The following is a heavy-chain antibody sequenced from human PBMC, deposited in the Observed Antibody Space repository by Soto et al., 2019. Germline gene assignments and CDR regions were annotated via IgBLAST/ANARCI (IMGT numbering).Heavy chain of an antibody. CDR1: GGTFSSYA. D-gene: IGHD5-18*01. CDR3: ASCNNYQWIQLWDAYYYYGMDG. V-gene: IGHV1-69*06. J-gene: IGHJ6*02. Sequence: QVQLVQSGAEVKKPGSSVKVSCKASGGTFSSYAISWVRQAPGQGLEWMGGIIPIFGTANYAQKFQGRVTITADKSTSTAYMELSSLRSEDTAVYYCASCNNYQWIQLWDAYYYYGMDGWGQGSTVTVSS. CDR2: IIPIFGTA.